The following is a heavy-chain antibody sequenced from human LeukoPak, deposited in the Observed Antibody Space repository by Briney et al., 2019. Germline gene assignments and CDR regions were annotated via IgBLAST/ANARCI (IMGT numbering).Heavy chain of an antibody. CDR3: ARGYSSSWLGYFDY. Sequence: GGSLRLSCAASGFTFSSYGMHWVRQAPGKGLEWVAVIWYDGSNKYYADSVKGRFTISRDTSKNTLYLQMNSLGAEDTAVCYCARGYSSSWLGYFDYWGQGTLVTVSS. D-gene: IGHD6-13*01. V-gene: IGHV3-33*01. CDR2: IWYDGSNK. J-gene: IGHJ4*02. CDR1: GFTFSSYG.